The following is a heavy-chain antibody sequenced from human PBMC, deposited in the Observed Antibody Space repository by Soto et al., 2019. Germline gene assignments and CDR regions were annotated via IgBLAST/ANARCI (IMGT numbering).Heavy chain of an antibody. J-gene: IGHJ2*01. CDR1: GFNVINNY. CDR2: LYRGGSA. CDR3: ARTMSDYYSHWDFDL. D-gene: IGHD2-21*02. V-gene: IGHV3-53*02. Sequence: EVQLVETGGALIQPGGSLRLSCEASGFNVINNYMSWVRQAPGKGLEWVSILYRGGSAYYADSVKGRFTVSRDNSKNTLYLQMKSLRAEDTAMYYCARTMSDYYSHWDFDLWGRGTPVTVSS.